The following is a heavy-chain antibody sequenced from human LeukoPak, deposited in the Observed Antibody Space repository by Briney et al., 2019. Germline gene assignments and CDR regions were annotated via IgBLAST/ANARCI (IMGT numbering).Heavy chain of an antibody. CDR1: GYTFTSYG. J-gene: IGHJ4*02. CDR3: ARADLYDSSGY. Sequence: ASVKVSFKASGYTFTSYGISWVRQAPGQGLEWMGWISAYNGNTNYAQKLQGRVNMTTDTSTSTAYMELRSLRSDDTAVYYCARADLYDSSGYWGQGTLVTVSS. CDR2: ISAYNGNT. V-gene: IGHV1-18*01. D-gene: IGHD3-22*01.